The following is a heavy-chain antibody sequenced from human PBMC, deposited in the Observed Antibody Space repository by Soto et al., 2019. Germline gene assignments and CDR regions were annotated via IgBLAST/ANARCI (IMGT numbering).Heavy chain of an antibody. CDR2: IYYSGST. CDR1: GGSISSGDYY. CDR3: ARGRYQLLNGSHYYYYGMDV. V-gene: IGHV4-30-4*01. Sequence: ASETLSLTCTVSGGSISSGDYYWSWIRQPPGKGLEWIGYIYYSGSTYYNPSLKSRVTISVDTSKNQFSLKLSSVTAADTAVYYCARGRYQLLNGSHYYYYGMDVWGQGTTVTVSS. J-gene: IGHJ6*02. D-gene: IGHD2-2*01.